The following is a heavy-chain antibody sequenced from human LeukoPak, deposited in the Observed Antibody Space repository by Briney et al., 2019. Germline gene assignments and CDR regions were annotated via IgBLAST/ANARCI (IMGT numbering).Heavy chain of an antibody. CDR3: ARDSLYGDPDY. CDR2: IYTSGST. J-gene: IGHJ4*02. Sequence: SETLSLTCTVAGGSIRSYYWGWIRQPAGKGLEWIGRIYTSGSTNYNPSLKSRVTMSVDTSKNQFSLKLSSVPAADTAVYYCARDSLYGDPDYWGQGTLVTVS. CDR1: GGSIRSYY. V-gene: IGHV4-4*07. D-gene: IGHD5/OR15-5a*01.